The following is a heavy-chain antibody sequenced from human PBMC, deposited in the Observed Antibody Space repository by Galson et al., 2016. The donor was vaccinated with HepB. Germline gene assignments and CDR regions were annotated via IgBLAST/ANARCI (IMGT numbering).Heavy chain of an antibody. CDR2: IWYDGSDK. J-gene: IGHJ6*02. V-gene: IGHV3-33*01. Sequence: SLRLSCAAFGFTFSSYGMHWVRQAPGKGLEWVAIIWYDGSDKYYADSVKGRFTISRDNSKNTLYLQMNSLRAEDTAVYYCARDPQYQLTNYYYYGMDVWGQGTTVTVSS. CDR3: ARDPQYQLTNYYYYGMDV. D-gene: IGHD2-2*01. CDR1: GFTFSSYG.